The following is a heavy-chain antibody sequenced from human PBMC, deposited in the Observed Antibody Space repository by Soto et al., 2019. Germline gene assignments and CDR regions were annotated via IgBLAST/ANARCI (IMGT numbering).Heavy chain of an antibody. D-gene: IGHD2-2*02. V-gene: IGHV3-30-3*01. CDR3: ARVPGPAAISYFDY. J-gene: IGHJ4*02. CDR1: GFTFSSYA. Sequence: QVQLVESGGGVVQPGRSLRLSCAASGFTFSSYAMHWVRQAPGKGLEWVAVISYDGSNKYYADSVKGRFTISRDNSKNTLYLQMNSLRAEDTAVYYWARVPGPAAISYFDYWGQGTLVTVSS. CDR2: ISYDGSNK.